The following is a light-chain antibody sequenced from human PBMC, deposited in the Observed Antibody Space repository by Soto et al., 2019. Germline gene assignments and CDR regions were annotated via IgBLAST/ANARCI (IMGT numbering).Light chain of an antibody. CDR1: SSDVGGYNY. J-gene: IGLJ2*01. V-gene: IGLV2-14*01. CDR3: SSYTSSNTLI. CDR2: EVT. Sequence: QSVLIQPASVSGSRGQSITISCTGASSDVGGYNYVSWYQQFPGRAPKVMIYEVTNPPSGVSNRFSGSKSGNTASLTISGLQAEDEADYYCSSYTSSNTLIFGGGTQLTVL.